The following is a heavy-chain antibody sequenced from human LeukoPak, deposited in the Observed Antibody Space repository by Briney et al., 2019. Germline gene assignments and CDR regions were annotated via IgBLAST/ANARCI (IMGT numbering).Heavy chain of an antibody. Sequence: QPGGSLRLSCAASGFTFSSYWMYWVRQAPGKGLVWVSGINGDGSTTNYADSVKGRFTISRDNAKNTLVLQMNSLRAEDTAVYYCASPPLERCGGRSCYPYFDYWGQGTLVTVSS. V-gene: IGHV3-74*01. CDR2: INGDGSTT. J-gene: IGHJ4*02. D-gene: IGHD2-15*01. CDR1: GFTFSSYW. CDR3: ASPPLERCGGRSCYPYFDY.